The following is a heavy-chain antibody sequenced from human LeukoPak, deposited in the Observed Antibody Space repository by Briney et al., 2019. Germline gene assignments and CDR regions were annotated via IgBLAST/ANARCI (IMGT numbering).Heavy chain of an antibody. CDR1: GFTFRSYG. Sequence: PGGSLRLSCAASGFTFRSYGMNWVRQAPGKGLEWVSSISSSSSYIYYADSVKGRFTISRDNAKNSLYLQMNSLRAEDMALYYCAKDSGQQLYTGTLDYWGQGTLVTVSS. V-gene: IGHV3-21*04. CDR3: AKDSGQQLYTGTLDY. D-gene: IGHD6-13*01. CDR2: ISSSSSYI. J-gene: IGHJ4*02.